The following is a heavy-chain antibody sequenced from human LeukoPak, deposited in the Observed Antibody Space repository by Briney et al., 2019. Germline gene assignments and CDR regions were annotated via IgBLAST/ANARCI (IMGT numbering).Heavy chain of an antibody. V-gene: IGHV3-20*04. Sequence: PGGSLRLSCAASGFTFDDYGMSWVRQAPGKGLEWVSGINWNGGSTGYADSVKGRFTISRDNAKNSLYLQMNSLRAEDTALYYCARLLDYGDSGVFWDYWGQGTLVTVSS. CDR3: ARLLDYGDSGVFWDY. J-gene: IGHJ4*02. D-gene: IGHD4-17*01. CDR2: INWNGGST. CDR1: GFTFDDYG.